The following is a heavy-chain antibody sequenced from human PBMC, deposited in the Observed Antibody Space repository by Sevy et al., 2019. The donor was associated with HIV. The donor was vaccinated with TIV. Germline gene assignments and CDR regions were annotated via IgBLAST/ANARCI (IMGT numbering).Heavy chain of an antibody. CDR3: ALERLSSDVAEYFQN. D-gene: IGHD1-1*01. Sequence: GGSLRLSCAASGFTVSTNYMNWVRQAPGKGLEWVSFIYSGGSTYYADSVKGRFTISRDNFQNSLFLQMNSLRPEDTAVYYCALERLSSDVAEYFQNWGQGTLVTVSS. J-gene: IGHJ1*01. CDR1: GFTVSTNY. CDR2: IYSGGST. V-gene: IGHV3-53*05.